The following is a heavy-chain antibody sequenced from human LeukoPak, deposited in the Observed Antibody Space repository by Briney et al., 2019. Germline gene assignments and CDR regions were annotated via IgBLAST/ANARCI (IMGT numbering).Heavy chain of an antibody. J-gene: IGHJ5*02. CDR3: ARGGLGPAAQGWFDP. D-gene: IGHD2-2*01. CDR2: ITPIFGTA. Sequence: SVKVSCKASGGTFSSYAISWVRQAPGQGLEWMGRITPIFGTANYAQKFQGRVTITTDESTSTAYMELSSLRSEDTAVYYCARGGLGPAAQGWFDPWGQGTLVTVSS. V-gene: IGHV1-69*05. CDR1: GGTFSSYA.